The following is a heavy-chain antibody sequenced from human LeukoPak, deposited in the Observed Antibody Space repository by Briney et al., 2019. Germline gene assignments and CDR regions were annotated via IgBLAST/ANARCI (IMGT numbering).Heavy chain of an antibody. J-gene: IGHJ3*02. CDR2: IKQDGSEK. CDR3: PRDGAYYDSWSGDYTDGAFDI. V-gene: IGHV3-7*01. D-gene: IGHD3-3*01. CDR1: GFTFSSYW. Sequence: GGSLRLSCAASGFTFSSYWMSWVRQAPGKGLEWVANIKQDGSEKYYVDSVKGRFTISRDNAKNSLYLQMNSLRAEDTAVYYCPRDGAYYDSWSGDYTDGAFDIWGQGTMVTVSS.